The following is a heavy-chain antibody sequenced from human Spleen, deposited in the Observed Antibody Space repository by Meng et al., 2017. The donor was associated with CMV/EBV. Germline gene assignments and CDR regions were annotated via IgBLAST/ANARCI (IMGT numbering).Heavy chain of an antibody. CDR2: ISGSGDST. CDR3: ARDGEYYDILTGYYRGYNWFDP. J-gene: IGHJ5*02. D-gene: IGHD3-9*01. CDR1: GFTFSNYA. Sequence: GESLKISCAASGFTFSNYAMTWVRQAPGKGLEWVSSISGSGDSTYYADSVKGRLTISRDISKNTLYLRMDSLRAEDTAVYYCARDGEYYDILTGYYRGYNWFDPWGQGTLVTVSS. V-gene: IGHV3-23*01.